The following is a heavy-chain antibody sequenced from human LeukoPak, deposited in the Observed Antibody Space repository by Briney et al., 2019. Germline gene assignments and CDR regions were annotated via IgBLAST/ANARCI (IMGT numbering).Heavy chain of an antibody. J-gene: IGHJ3*02. Sequence: SETLSLTCTVSGGSINSGNYYWIWIRQPAGKGLEWIGRIYSSGTTNYNPSLKSRVTISVDTSKNQFSLQLSSVTAADTAVYYCATSPPVVPAAITAFDIWGQGTMVTVSS. D-gene: IGHD2-2*01. CDR2: IYSSGTT. CDR3: ATSPPVVPAAITAFDI. V-gene: IGHV4-61*02. CDR1: GGSINSGNYY.